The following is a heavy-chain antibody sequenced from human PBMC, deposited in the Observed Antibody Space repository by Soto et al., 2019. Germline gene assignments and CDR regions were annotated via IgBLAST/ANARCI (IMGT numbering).Heavy chain of an antibody. D-gene: IGHD2-15*01. J-gene: IGHJ6*02. V-gene: IGHV3-15*01. Sequence: GGSLRLSCAASGFTFSNAWMSWVRQAPGKGLEWVGRIKSKTDGGTTDYAAPVKGRFTISRDDSKNTLYLQMNSLKTEDTAVYYCTTDGEDIVGDYYYGMDVWGQGTTVTVAS. CDR2: IKSKTDGGTT. CDR1: GFTFSNAW. CDR3: TTDGEDIVGDYYYGMDV.